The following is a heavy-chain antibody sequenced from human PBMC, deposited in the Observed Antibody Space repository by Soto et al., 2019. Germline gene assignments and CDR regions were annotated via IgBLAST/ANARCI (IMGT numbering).Heavy chain of an antibody. J-gene: IGHJ5*02. CDR2: LYYSGST. CDR3: ARGGYCSGGSCYSRLDH. CDR1: GGSVSSGSYY. V-gene: IGHV4-61*01. Sequence: QVQLQESGPGLVKPSETLSLTCIVSGGSVSSGSYYWSWIRQPPGKGLEWIGYLYYSGSTNYNPSLQSRVTIAVDTSKYQCSLKLSSVTAADTAVYSCARGGYCSGGSCYSRLDHWGQGTLVTVSS. D-gene: IGHD2-15*01.